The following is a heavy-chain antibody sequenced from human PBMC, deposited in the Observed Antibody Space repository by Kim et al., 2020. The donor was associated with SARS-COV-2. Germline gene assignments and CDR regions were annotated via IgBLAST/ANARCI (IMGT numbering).Heavy chain of an antibody. J-gene: IGHJ6*02. V-gene: IGHV5-10-1*01. D-gene: IGHD6-6*01. Sequence: GESLKISCKGSGYSFTSYWISWVRQMPGKGLEWMGRIDPSDSYTNYSPSFQGHVTISADKSISTAYLQWSSLKASDTAMYYCASLPYSSSSAGRPYYYYGMDVWGQGTTVTVSS. CDR1: GYSFTSYW. CDR3: ASLPYSSSSAGRPYYYYGMDV. CDR2: IDPSDSYT.